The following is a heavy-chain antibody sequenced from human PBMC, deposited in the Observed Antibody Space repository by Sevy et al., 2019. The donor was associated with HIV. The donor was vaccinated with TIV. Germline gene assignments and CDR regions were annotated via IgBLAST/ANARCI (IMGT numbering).Heavy chain of an antibody. CDR2: ISYDGSNK. CDR3: AREEWYDFWGGYVVREAFDI. Sequence: GGSLRLSCAASGFTFSSYAMHWVRQAPGKGLEWVAVISYDGSNKYYADSVKGRFTISRDNSKNTLYLQMNSLRAEDTAVDYCAREEWYDFWGGYVVREAFDIWGQGTMVTVSS. J-gene: IGHJ3*02. CDR1: GFTFSSYA. V-gene: IGHV3-30-3*01. D-gene: IGHD3-3*01.